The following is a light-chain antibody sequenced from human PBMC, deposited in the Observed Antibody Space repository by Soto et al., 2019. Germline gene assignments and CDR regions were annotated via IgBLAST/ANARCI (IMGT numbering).Light chain of an antibody. Sequence: EIVLTQSPGTLSLSPGERATLSCRASQSVSNNYLAWYQQKPGQAPRLLIYGASNRATGIPARFSGSGSGTDFTLTISSLEPEDFAVYYCQQRNNWPLTFGQGTRLEIK. CDR1: QSVSNNY. J-gene: IGKJ5*01. CDR2: GAS. V-gene: IGKV3-11*01. CDR3: QQRNNWPLT.